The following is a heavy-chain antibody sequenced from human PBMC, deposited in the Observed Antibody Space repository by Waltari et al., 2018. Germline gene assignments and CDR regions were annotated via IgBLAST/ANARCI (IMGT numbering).Heavy chain of an antibody. CDR3: AQKTTVVTGGDAFDI. Sequence: QVQLVQSGAEVKKPGASVKVSCKASGYTFTGYYMPWVRQAPGQGLEWMGRINPNSGGTNYAQKFQGRVTMTRDTSISTAYMELSRLRSDDTAVYYCAQKTTVVTGGDAFDIWGQGTMVTVSS. V-gene: IGHV1-2*06. J-gene: IGHJ3*02. D-gene: IGHD4-17*01. CDR1: GYTFTGYY. CDR2: INPNSGGT.